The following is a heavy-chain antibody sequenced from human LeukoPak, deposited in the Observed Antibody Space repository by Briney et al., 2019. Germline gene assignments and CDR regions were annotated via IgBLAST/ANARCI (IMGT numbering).Heavy chain of an antibody. J-gene: IGHJ3*02. Sequence: SETLSLTCTVSGGSISSYYWSWIRQSAGKGLEWIGRIYTSGSTNYNPSLKSRVTMSVDTSKNQFSLKLSSVTAADTAVYYCARDLRGVRIAAAGGAFDIWGQGTMVTVSS. D-gene: IGHD6-13*01. CDR1: GGSISSYY. CDR2: IYTSGST. V-gene: IGHV4-4*07. CDR3: ARDLRGVRIAAAGGAFDI.